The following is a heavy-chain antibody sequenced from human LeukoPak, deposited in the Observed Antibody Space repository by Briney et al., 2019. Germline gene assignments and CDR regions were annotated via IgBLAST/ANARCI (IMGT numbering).Heavy chain of an antibody. D-gene: IGHD7-27*01. Sequence: GASVKVSCKASGYTFTGYFMHWVRQAPGQGLEWMGRINPNSGGTNYAQNFQGRVTMTRDTSISTAYMDLSRLRSDDTAVYYCARDLGSDFDYWGQGTLVTVSS. CDR1: GYTFTGYF. V-gene: IGHV1-2*06. J-gene: IGHJ4*02. CDR2: INPNSGGT. CDR3: ARDLGSDFDY.